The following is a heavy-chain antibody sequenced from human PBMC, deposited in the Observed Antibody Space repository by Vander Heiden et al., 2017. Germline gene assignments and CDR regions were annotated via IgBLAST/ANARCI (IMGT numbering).Heavy chain of an antibody. D-gene: IGHD6-19*01. CDR1: GFTLSSYG. CDR2: IWYDGSQT. J-gene: IGHJ4*02. CDR3: ARLGSGWAIDY. V-gene: IGHV3-33*01. Sequence: CPASGFTLSSYGMLWVRQAPGKGLEWVVVIWYDGSQTYCADPGKGRFTIARDNSKNTVYLQMNSLSADDTAVYYCARLGSGWAIDYWGQGTLVTVPS.